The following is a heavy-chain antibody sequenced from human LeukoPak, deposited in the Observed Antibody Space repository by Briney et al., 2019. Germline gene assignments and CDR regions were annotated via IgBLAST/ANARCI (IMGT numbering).Heavy chain of an antibody. CDR3: ARGIYFDWFQFDY. CDR1: GGSISSYY. CDR2: VYYTGST. V-gene: IGHV4-59*01. J-gene: IGHJ4*02. Sequence: PSETLSLTCTVSGGSISSYYWSWVRQPPGKGLEWIGFVYYTGSTNFSPSLKSRVTISVDTSKNQFSLKLSSVTAADTAVYYCARGIYFDWFQFDYWGQGTLVTVSS. D-gene: IGHD3-9*01.